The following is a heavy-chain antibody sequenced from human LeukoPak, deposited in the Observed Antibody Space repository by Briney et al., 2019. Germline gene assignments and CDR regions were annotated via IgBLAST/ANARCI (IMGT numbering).Heavy chain of an antibody. V-gene: IGHV1-18*01. D-gene: IGHD2-2*01. Sequence: GASVKVSCKASGYTFTSYGISWVLQAPGHGLEWMGWISAYNGNTNYAQKLQGRVTMTTDTSTSTAYMELRSLRSDDTAVYYCARDMGTGYCRSTSCYVYWGQGTLVTVSS. CDR3: ARDMGTGYCRSTSCYVY. CDR1: GYTFTSYG. J-gene: IGHJ4*02. CDR2: ISAYNGNT.